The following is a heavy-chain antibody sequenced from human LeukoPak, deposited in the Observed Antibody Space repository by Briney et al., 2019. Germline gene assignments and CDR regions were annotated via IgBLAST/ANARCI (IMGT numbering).Heavy chain of an antibody. V-gene: IGHV5-51*01. CDR2: IYPGDSDT. Sequence: GESLKISCKGSGYSFTSYWIGWVRQMPGKGLEWMGIIYPGDSDTRYSPSFQGQVTISADKSISTAYLQWSSLKASDTAMYYCSRRAYDFWSGYSPFDYWGQGTLVTVSS. J-gene: IGHJ4*02. CDR3: SRRAYDFWSGYSPFDY. D-gene: IGHD3-3*01. CDR1: GYSFTSYW.